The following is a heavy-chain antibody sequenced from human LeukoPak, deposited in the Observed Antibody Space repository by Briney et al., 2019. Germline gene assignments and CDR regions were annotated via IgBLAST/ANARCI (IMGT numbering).Heavy chain of an antibody. CDR1: GGTFSSYA. CDR3: ARGEVGATGVEGV. D-gene: IGHD1-26*01. J-gene: IGHJ4*02. CDR2: IIPIFGTA. V-gene: IGHV1-69*06. Sequence: ASVKVSCKASGGTFSSYAISWVRQAPGQGLEWMGGIIPIFGTANYAQKFQGRVTITADKSTSTAYMELSSLRSEDTAVYYCARGEVGATGVEGVWGQGTLVTVSS.